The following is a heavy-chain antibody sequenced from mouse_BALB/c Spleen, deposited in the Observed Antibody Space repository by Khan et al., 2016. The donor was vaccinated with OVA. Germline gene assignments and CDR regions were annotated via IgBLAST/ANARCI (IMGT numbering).Heavy chain of an antibody. V-gene: IGHV5-6-4*01. CDR1: GFSFSSYS. Sequence: EVQLQESGGGLVRPGGSLKLSCAASGFSFSSYSMSWVRQTPEKRLEWVATISSGGTYTYYPASVKGRFTISSDHAKNTLYLQMSSLKSEDTAMYYCPRHRGYYCHNPYFDYGGQGTTLTVSS. CDR3: PRHRGYYCHNPYFDY. D-gene: IGHD2-3*01. CDR2: ISSGGTYT. J-gene: IGHJ2*01.